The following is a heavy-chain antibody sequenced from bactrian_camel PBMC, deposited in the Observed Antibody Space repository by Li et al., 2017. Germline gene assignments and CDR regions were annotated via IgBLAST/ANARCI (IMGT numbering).Heavy chain of an antibody. CDR2: TYPGRTA. CDR3: TAWSCDDIGNSY. Sequence: QVQLVESGGGSVQAGGTLRLSCVRSGGRGCGMSWYLQPPGKTREQVRLLASTYPGRTATCKDSVKGRCTVSRDDATNTIYLQLTSLKTEDTGVYICTAWSCDDIGNSYWGRGTQVT. CDR1: GGRGCG. V-gene: IGHV3S53*01. D-gene: IGHD2*01. J-gene: IGHJ4*01.